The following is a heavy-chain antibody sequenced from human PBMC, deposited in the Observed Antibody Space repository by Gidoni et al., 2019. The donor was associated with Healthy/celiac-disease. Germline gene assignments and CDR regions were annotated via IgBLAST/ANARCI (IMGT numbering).Heavy chain of an antibody. CDR2: IYYSGTT. Sequence: QVQLQASGPGLVKPSSTLSLTCTFSGGSFLSGDCSWICICQPPGKGLEWIGYIYYSGTTYYNPSLKSRRIVSVDTATNQFSLKLSSVTAADTAVYYCARLRADRSGYYRYYYYMDVWGRGTSVTVSS. CDR3: ARLRADRSGYYRYYYYMDV. J-gene: IGHJ6*03. D-gene: IGHD3-3*01. CDR1: GGSFLSGDCS. V-gene: IGHV4-30-4*01.